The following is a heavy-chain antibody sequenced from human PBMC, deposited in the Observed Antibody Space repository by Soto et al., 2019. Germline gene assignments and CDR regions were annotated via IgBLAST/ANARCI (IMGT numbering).Heavy chain of an antibody. CDR2: ISAYNGNT. CDR3: ARQPQYYDFWSGLDYYYYYGMDV. J-gene: IGHJ6*02. Sequence: QVQLVQSGAEVKKPGASVKVSCKASGYTFTSYGISWVRRAPGQGLEWMGWISAYNGNTNYAQKLQGRVTMTTDTSTSTAYMELRSLRSDDTAVYYCARQPQYYDFWSGLDYYYYYGMDVWGQGTTVTVSS. D-gene: IGHD3-3*01. V-gene: IGHV1-18*01. CDR1: GYTFTSYG.